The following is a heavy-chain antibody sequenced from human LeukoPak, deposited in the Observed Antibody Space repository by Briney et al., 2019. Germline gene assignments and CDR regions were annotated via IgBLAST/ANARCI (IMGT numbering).Heavy chain of an antibody. Sequence: GGSLRLSCAASGFTFSSYAVHWVRQAPGKGLEWVAIISYDGSNKYYADSVKGRFTISRDNSKNTLYLQMNSLRAEDTAVYYCAKSNSYVLYYYYMDVWGKGTTVTVSS. J-gene: IGHJ6*03. CDR1: GFTFSSYA. D-gene: IGHD2/OR15-2a*01. CDR2: ISYDGSNK. CDR3: AKSNSYVLYYYYMDV. V-gene: IGHV3-30*18.